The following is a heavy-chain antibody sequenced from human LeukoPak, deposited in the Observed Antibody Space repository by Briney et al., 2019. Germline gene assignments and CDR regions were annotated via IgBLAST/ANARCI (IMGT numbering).Heavy chain of an antibody. J-gene: IGHJ4*02. CDR3: ARGDYDFWSGYRTFDY. CDR2: INHSGST. Sequence: SETLSLTCAVYGGPFSGYYWSWIRQPPGKGLEWIGEINHSGSTNYNPSLKSRVTISVDTSKNQFSLKLSSVTAADTAVYYCARGDYDFWSGYRTFDYWGQGTLVTVSS. V-gene: IGHV4-34*01. D-gene: IGHD3-3*01. CDR1: GGPFSGYY.